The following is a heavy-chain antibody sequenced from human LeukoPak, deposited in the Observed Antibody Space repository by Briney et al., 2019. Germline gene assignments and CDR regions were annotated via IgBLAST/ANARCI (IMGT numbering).Heavy chain of an antibody. V-gene: IGHV1-18*01. J-gene: IGHJ5*02. Sequence: GASVKVSCKASSYTFTNYALTWVRPAPGQGLEWMGWINPYNGNTNYAQKLQGRVTMTTDTSKSTAYMEPRSLNSDDTGVYCCARGLDWLTRRLTWFDPWGQGTRVTVSS. D-gene: IGHD3/OR15-3a*01. CDR3: ARGLDWLTRRLTWFDP. CDR2: INPYNGNT. CDR1: SYTFTNYA.